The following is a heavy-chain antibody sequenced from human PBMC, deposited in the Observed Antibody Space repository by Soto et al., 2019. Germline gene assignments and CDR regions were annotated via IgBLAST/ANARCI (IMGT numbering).Heavy chain of an antibody. CDR3: ANLHHSIAANS. CDR1: GFAFSNYA. D-gene: IGHD6-13*01. J-gene: IGHJ4*02. Sequence: QVQLVESGGGVVQPGRSLRLSCAASGFAFSNYAMHWVRQAPGKGLEWVTVIWYDGSNKYYTDSVKGRFTISRDNSKNSLYLQMNSLTAEDTAVYYGANLHHSIAANSWGQGTLVTVSS. CDR2: IWYDGSNK. V-gene: IGHV3-33*06.